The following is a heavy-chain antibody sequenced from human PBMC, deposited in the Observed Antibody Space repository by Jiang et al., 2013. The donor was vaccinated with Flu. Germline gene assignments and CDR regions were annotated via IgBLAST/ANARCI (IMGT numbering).Heavy chain of an antibody. D-gene: IGHD3-10*01. Sequence: GGGLVQPGGSLRLSCAASGFTFSSYSMNWVRQAPGKELEWVSYISSSSSTIYYADSVKGRFTISRDNAKNLLYLQMNSLRDEDTAVYYCAREGPQGSGSYPYDYWGQGTLVTVSS. J-gene: IGHJ4*02. CDR2: ISSSSSTI. CDR3: AREGPQGSGSYPYDY. CDR1: GFTFSSYS. V-gene: IGHV3-48*02.